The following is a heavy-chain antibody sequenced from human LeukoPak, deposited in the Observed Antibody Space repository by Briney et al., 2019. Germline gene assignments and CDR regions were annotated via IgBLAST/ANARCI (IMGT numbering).Heavy chain of an antibody. J-gene: IGHJ5*02. V-gene: IGHV1-69*01. Sequence: ASVKVSCKASGGTFSSYAISWVRQAPGQGLELMGGIIPIFGTANYAQKFQGRVTITADESTSTAYMELSSLRSEDTAVYYCARDPYCSSTSCYTLFDPWGQGTLVTVSS. CDR3: ARDPYCSSTSCYTLFDP. CDR2: IIPIFGTA. D-gene: IGHD2-2*02. CDR1: GGTFSSYA.